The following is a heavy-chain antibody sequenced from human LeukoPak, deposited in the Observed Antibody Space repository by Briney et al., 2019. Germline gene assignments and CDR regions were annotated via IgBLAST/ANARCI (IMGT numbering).Heavy chain of an antibody. V-gene: IGHV6-1*01. CDR2: TYYRSKWYS. CDR3: ARDLGWFDS. CDR1: GDSISSNSVA. J-gene: IGHJ5*01. Sequence: SQTLSLTCAISGDSISSNSVAWNWIRQSPSRGLEWLGRTYYRSKWYSDYPLSVKSRITINPDTSKNQFSLHLNSVTPEDTAVCYCARDLGWFDSWGQGTLVTVSS.